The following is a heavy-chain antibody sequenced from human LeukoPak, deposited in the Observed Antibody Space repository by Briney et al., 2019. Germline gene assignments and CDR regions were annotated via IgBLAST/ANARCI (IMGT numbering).Heavy chain of an antibody. V-gene: IGHV4-59*01. Sequence: PSETLSLTCTVSGGSISSYYWSWIRQPPGTGLEWIGYIYYSGSTNYNPPLKSRVTISVDTSKNQFSLKLSSVTAADTAVYYCARGGRITMVRGVISPFDYWGQGTLVTVSS. J-gene: IGHJ4*02. CDR1: GGSISSYY. D-gene: IGHD3-10*01. CDR2: IYYSGST. CDR3: ARGGRITMVRGVISPFDY.